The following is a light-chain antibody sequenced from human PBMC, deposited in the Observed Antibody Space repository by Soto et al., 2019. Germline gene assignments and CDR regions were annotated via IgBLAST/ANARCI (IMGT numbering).Light chain of an antibody. Sequence: IQMTQSTSSLSASVGDRVTITCRASQRITTYLNWYQQKPGKAPKLLIYAASNLQSGVPSRFSGYGSGTDFILTISSLQPEDFATYYCQQSYTNPKTFGQGTKVDVK. CDR1: QRITTY. CDR2: AAS. CDR3: QQSYTNPKT. J-gene: IGKJ1*01. V-gene: IGKV1-39*01.